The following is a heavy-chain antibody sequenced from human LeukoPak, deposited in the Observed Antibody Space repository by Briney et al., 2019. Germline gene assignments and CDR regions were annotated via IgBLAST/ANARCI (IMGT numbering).Heavy chain of an antibody. CDR3: ARDRYFGY. J-gene: IGHJ4*02. CDR2: IYSGGST. Sequence: GGSLRLSCAASGFTVSSNYMSWVRQAPGKGLEWVSVIYSGGSTCYADSVKGRFTISRDNTKNSLYLQMNSLRDEDTAVYYCARDRYFGYWGQGTLVTVSS. CDR1: GFTVSSNY. V-gene: IGHV3-53*01.